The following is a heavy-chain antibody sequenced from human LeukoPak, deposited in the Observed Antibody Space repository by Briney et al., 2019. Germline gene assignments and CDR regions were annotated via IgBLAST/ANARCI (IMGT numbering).Heavy chain of an antibody. J-gene: IGHJ4*02. CDR1: GDSVSSNSAA. CDR3: ARDLDGRGKTCYDY. CDR2: TYFRSKWFS. Sequence: SQTLSLTCAISGDSVSSNSAAWNWIRQSPSRGLEWLGRTYFRSKWFSECALSVRSRIIINLDTSKNQFSLQLNSVTPDDTAVYYCARDLDGRGKTCYDYWGQGTLVTVSS. V-gene: IGHV6-1*01. D-gene: IGHD2-15*01.